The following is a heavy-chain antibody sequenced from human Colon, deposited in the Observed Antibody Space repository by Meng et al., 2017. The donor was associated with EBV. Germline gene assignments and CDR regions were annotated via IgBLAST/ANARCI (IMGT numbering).Heavy chain of an antibody. J-gene: IGHJ4*02. Sequence: QVPMQESGPGLVKPSGARSLTCAVSGGSISSSHWWTWVRQPPGKGLEWIGEVYHTGSTKYNPSLKSRLTISVDKSKNQFSLNLTSVTAADTAVYYCARVWQSLTAFFDSWGQGTLVTVSS. CDR1: GGSISSSHW. CDR3: ARVWQSLTAFFDS. CDR2: VYHTGST. D-gene: IGHD2-21*01. V-gene: IGHV4-4*02.